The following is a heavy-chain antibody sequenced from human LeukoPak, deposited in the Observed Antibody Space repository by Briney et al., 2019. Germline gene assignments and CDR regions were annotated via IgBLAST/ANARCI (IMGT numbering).Heavy chain of an antibody. CDR1: GGSFSGYY. J-gene: IGHJ4*02. Sequence: PSETLSLTCAVYGGSFSGYYWSWIRQPPGKGLEWIEEINHSGSTNYNPSLKSRVTISVDTSKNQFSLKLSSVTAADTAVYYCARARAYYDFWSGYHGYFDYWGQGTLVTVSS. CDR2: INHSGST. V-gene: IGHV4-34*01. D-gene: IGHD3-3*01. CDR3: ARARAYYDFWSGYHGYFDY.